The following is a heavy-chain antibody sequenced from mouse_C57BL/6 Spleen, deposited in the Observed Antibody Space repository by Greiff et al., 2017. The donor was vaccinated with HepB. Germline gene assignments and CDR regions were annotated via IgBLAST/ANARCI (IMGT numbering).Heavy chain of an antibody. CDR2: INPSNGGT. D-gene: IGHD1-1*01. CDR3: AREDYYGSSYGAMDY. CDR1: GYTFTSCW. Sequence: QVQLKQPGTELVKPGASVKLSCKASGYTFTSCWMHWVKQRPGQGLEWIGNINPSNGGTNYNEKFKSKATLTVDKSSSTAYMQLSSLTSEDSAVYYCAREDYYGSSYGAMDYWGQGTSVTVSS. J-gene: IGHJ4*01. V-gene: IGHV1-53*01.